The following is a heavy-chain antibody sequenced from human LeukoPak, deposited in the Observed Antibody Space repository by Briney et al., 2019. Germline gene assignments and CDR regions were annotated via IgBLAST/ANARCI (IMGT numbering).Heavy chain of an antibody. Sequence: SETLSLTCTVSGGSISSYHWSWIRQPPGKGLEWIGYIYYSGSTNYNPSLKSRVTISVDTSKNQFSLKLSSVTAADTAVYYCARGSYDSSGYYMDWFDPWGQGTLVTVSS. CDR3: ARGSYDSSGYYMDWFDP. CDR2: IYYSGST. J-gene: IGHJ5*02. CDR1: GGSISSYH. V-gene: IGHV4-59*01. D-gene: IGHD3-22*01.